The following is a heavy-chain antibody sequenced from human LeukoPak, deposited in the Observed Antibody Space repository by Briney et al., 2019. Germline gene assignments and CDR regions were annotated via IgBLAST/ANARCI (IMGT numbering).Heavy chain of an antibody. Sequence: GASVKVSCKASGYTFTSYYMHWVRQAPGQGLEWMRIINPSGGSTSYAQKFQGRVTMTRDTSTSTVYMELSSLRSEDTAVYYCARAPGRYDFWSGYYTNWFDPWGQGTLVTVSS. J-gene: IGHJ5*02. D-gene: IGHD3-3*01. CDR2: INPSGGST. CDR3: ARAPGRYDFWSGYYTNWFDP. CDR1: GYTFTSYY. V-gene: IGHV1-46*03.